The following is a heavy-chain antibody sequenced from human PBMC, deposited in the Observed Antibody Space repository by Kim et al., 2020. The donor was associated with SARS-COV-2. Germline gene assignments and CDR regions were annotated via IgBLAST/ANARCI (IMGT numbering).Heavy chain of an antibody. CDR3: AREGYDILTGDYPKFDY. CDR2: IKQDGSEK. Sequence: GGSLRLSCAASGFTFSSYWMSWVRQAPGKGLEWVANIKQDGSEKYYVDSVKGRFTISRDNAKNSLYLQMNSLRAEDTAVYYCAREGYDILTGDYPKFDYWGQGTLVTVSS. V-gene: IGHV3-7*03. CDR1: GFTFSSYW. J-gene: IGHJ4*02. D-gene: IGHD3-9*01.